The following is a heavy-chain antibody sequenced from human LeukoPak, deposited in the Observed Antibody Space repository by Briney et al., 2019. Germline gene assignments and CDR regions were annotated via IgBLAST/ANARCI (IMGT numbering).Heavy chain of an antibody. J-gene: IGHJ4*02. CDR2: IYSGGST. V-gene: IGHV3-53*01. CDR3: ARPINYDVLTAFYAY. CDR1: GFTVSSNY. Sequence: GGSLRLSCAASGFTVSSNYMSWVRQAPGKGLEWVSVIYSGGSTYYADSVKGRFTISRDNSKNTLYLQMDSLRAEDTALYYCARPINYDVLTAFYAYWGQGTLVAVSS. D-gene: IGHD3-9*01.